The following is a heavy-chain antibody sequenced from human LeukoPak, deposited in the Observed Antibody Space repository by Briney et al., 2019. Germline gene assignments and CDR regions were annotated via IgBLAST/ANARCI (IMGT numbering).Heavy chain of an antibody. D-gene: IGHD3-22*01. Sequence: GGSLRLSCAASGSIFSTYSMNWVRQAPGRGLEWVSSISSSRSFIYYADSVQGRFTISRDNAKNSLYLQMNSLRAEDTAVYYCARVTGGFYSHFDYWGQGTLVTVSS. CDR1: GSIFSTYS. J-gene: IGHJ4*02. V-gene: IGHV3-21*01. CDR3: ARVTGGFYSHFDY. CDR2: ISSSRSFI.